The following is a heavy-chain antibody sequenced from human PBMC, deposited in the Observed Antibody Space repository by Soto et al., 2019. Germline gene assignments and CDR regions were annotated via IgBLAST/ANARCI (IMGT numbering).Heavy chain of an antibody. CDR1: GFTFNIYW. Sequence: GGSPRLSCAASGFTFNIYWMSWVRQAPGKGLEWVSVIRGGGDTTYYTPSVKGRFTISRDDFRNTLYLQMNSLRTEDTAIYYCAKLRDFVVLPAGILDYWGPGTLVTVSS. CDR2: IRGGGDTT. CDR3: AKLRDFVVLPAGILDY. D-gene: IGHD2-8*01. J-gene: IGHJ4*02. V-gene: IGHV3-23*01.